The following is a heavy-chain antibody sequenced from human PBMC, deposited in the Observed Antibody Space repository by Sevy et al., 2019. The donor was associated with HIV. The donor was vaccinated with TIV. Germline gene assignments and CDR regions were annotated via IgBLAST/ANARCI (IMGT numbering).Heavy chain of an antibody. CDR3: AKDAFEVRGVLSSRGMPTYYHAMDL. J-gene: IGHJ6*02. CDR1: GFTFGSYD. V-gene: IGHV3-30*18. Sequence: GGSLRLSCAASGFTFGSYDMYWVRQTPGKGLEWVALISFYGSNKEYEDSVKGRFTITRENSKNTVYLQMSSLKPEDTAVYYCAKDAFEVRGVLSSRGMPTYYHAMDLWGQGTTVTVSS. D-gene: IGHD3-10*01. CDR2: ISFYGSNK.